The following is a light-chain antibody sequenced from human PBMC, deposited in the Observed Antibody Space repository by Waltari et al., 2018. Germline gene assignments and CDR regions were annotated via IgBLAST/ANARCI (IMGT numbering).Light chain of an antibody. CDR2: GAS. V-gene: IGKV3-20*01. Sequence: PGERATLSCRASQSVSDSRLAWYQQRPGQAPRLLIYGASNRATGIPDRFSGSGSATDFTLTISRLDPADFAVYYCLQYGGSPRTFGQGTKVEI. CDR3: LQYGGSPRT. J-gene: IGKJ1*01. CDR1: QSVSDSR.